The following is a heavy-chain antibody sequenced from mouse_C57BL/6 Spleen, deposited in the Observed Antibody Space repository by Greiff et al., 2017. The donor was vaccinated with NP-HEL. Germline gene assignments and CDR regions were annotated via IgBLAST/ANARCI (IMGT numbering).Heavy chain of an antibody. CDR3: ARHWFAY. CDR1: GYSFTGYY. V-gene: IGHV1-42*01. J-gene: IGHJ3*01. CDR2: INPSTGGT. Sequence: EVMLVESGPELVKPGASVKISCKASGYSFTGYYMNWVKQSPEKSLEWIGEINPSTGGTTYNQKFKAKATLTVDKSSSTAYMQLKSLTSEDSAVYYCARHWFAYWGQGTLVTVSA.